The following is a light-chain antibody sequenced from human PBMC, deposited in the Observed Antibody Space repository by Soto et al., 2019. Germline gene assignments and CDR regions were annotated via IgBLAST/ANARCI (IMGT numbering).Light chain of an antibody. CDR1: SSNIGAGFD. CDR2: AND. J-gene: IGLJ2*01. Sequence: QSVLTQPPSVSGAPGQRLTISCAGTSSNIGAGFDGHWYQQLPGTAPKLLIYANDDRPSGVPDRFSGSTSGTSASLAITGLQAEDAADYYCQSYDNSLLAYVFGGGTKVTVL. V-gene: IGLV1-40*01. CDR3: QSYDNSLLAYV.